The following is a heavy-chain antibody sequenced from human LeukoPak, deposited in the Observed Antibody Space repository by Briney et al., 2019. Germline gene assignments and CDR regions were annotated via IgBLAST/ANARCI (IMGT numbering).Heavy chain of an antibody. CDR1: GFTFSYYW. J-gene: IGHJ6*02. V-gene: IGHV3-7*01. CDR3: ARPNIVVVVTGRSRQIWDYGMDV. D-gene: IGHD2-15*01. CDR2: IKQGESEK. Sequence: GGSLRLSCAASGFTFSYYWMSWVRQAPGKGLEWVANIKQGESEKYYVDSVKGRFTISRDNAKNSLYLQMNSLRAEDTAVYYCARPNIVVVVTGRSRQIWDYGMDVWGQGTTVTVSS.